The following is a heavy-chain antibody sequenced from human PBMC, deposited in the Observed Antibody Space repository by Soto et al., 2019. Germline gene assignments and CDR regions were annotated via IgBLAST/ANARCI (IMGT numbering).Heavy chain of an antibody. J-gene: IGHJ5*02. CDR2: INPSGGDT. CDR1: GYTFTNYY. D-gene: IGHD2-2*01. Sequence: ASVKVSCQASGYTFTNYYMHWVRQAPGPGLEWMGIINPSGGDTSYAQRFQGRVTMTRDASTSTVYMELSSLRSEDTAVYFCARDGVVPTKVAWFDPWGQGTLVSVSS. CDR3: ARDGVVPTKVAWFDP. V-gene: IGHV1-46*01.